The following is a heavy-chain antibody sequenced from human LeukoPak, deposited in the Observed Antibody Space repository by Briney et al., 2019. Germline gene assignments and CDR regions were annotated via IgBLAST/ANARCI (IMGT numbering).Heavy chain of an antibody. Sequence: GGSLRLSCAASGFTFSSYGMHWVRQAPGKGLEWVAFIRYDGSNKYYADSVKGRFTISEDNSRNTVYLHMNSLRAEDTAVYHCAKKQQAGTGWNYMDVWGTGTTVTVSS. CDR2: IRYDGSNK. CDR1: GFTFSSYG. D-gene: IGHD1-1*01. V-gene: IGHV3-30*02. CDR3: AKKQQAGTGWNYMDV. J-gene: IGHJ6*03.